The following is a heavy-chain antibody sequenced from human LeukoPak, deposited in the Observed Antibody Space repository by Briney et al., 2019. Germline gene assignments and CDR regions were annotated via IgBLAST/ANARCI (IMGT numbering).Heavy chain of an antibody. D-gene: IGHD3-10*01. CDR1: GGSISSGGYY. CDR3: ARDHGSGRTIDY. V-gene: IGHV4-31*03. J-gene: IGHJ4*02. Sequence: ASETLSLTCTVSGGSISSGGYYWSWIRQHPGKGLEWIGYIYYSRSTYYNPSLKSRVTISVDTSKNQFSLKLSSVTAADTAVYYCARDHGSGRTIDYWGQGTLVTVSS. CDR2: IYYSRST.